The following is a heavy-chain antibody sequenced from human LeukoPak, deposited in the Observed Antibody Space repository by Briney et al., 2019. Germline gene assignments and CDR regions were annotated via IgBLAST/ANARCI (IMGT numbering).Heavy chain of an antibody. V-gene: IGHV3-30*03. CDR2: ISYDGSNK. J-gene: IGHJ4*02. CDR1: GFTFSGYG. CDR3: ARVARWELGSLDY. Sequence: GGSLRLSCAASGFTFSGYGMHWVRQAPGKGLEWVAVISYDGSNKYYADSVKGRFTISRDNSKNTMYLQMNSLRAEDTAVYYCARVARWELGSLDYWGQGTLVTVSS. D-gene: IGHD1-26*01.